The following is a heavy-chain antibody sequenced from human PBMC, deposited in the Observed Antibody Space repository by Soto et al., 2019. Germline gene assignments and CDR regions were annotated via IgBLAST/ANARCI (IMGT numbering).Heavy chain of an antibody. V-gene: IGHV4-39*01. Sequence: QLQLQESGPGLVKPSETLSLTCTVSGGSISSSSYYWGWIRQPPGKGLEWIGSIYYSGSTYYNPSLKSRVTISVDTSKNQFSLKLSSVTAADTAVYYCARPWGVVVPAAMKGDAFDIWGQGTMVTVSS. CDR1: GGSISSSSYY. CDR2: IYYSGST. CDR3: ARPWGVVVPAAMKGDAFDI. D-gene: IGHD2-2*01. J-gene: IGHJ3*02.